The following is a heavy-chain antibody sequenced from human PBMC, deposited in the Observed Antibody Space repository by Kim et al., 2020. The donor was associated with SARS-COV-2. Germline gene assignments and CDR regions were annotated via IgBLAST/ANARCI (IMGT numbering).Heavy chain of an antibody. V-gene: IGHV1-46*01. J-gene: IGHJ3*02. CDR2: GST. CDR3: ARGGVAFDI. Sequence: GSTSYAPKFQGRVTMTRDTSTSTVYMELSSLRSEDTAVYYCARGGVAFDIWGQGTMVTVSS.